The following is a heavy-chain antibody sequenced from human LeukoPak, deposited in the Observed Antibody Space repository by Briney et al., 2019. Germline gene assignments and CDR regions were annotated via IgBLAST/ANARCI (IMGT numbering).Heavy chain of an antibody. Sequence: ASVKVSCKASGGTFSSYAISWVRQAPGQGLEWMGGIIPIFGTANYAQKFQGRVTITADESTSTAYMELSSLRSEDTAVYYCARMVRPGNAHLYHHIDVWGKGTTVTVSS. D-gene: IGHD4-23*01. J-gene: IGHJ6*03. CDR2: IIPIFGTA. V-gene: IGHV1-69*13. CDR1: GGTFSSYA. CDR3: ARMVRPGNAHLYHHIDV.